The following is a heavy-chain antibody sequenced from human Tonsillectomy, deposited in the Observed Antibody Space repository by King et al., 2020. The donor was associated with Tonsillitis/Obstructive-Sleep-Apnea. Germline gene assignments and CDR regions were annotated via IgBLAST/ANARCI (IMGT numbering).Heavy chain of an antibody. CDR3: ARCPGNDFWSGYYAEY. V-gene: IGHV4-34*01. CDR2: VNHSGST. Sequence: VQLQQWGAGLLKSSETLSLTCAVYGGSFSGYYWSWIRQPPGKGLEWIGEVNHSGSTNCNPSLKSRVTISLDTSKKQFSLKLSSVTAADTAVYYCARCPGNDFWSGYYAEYWGQGTLLTVSS. CDR1: GGSFSGYY. D-gene: IGHD3-3*01. J-gene: IGHJ4*02.